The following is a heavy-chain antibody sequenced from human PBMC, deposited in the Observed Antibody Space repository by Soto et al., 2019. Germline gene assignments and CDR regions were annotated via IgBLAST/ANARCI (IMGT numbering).Heavy chain of an antibody. J-gene: IGHJ4*02. CDR3: AKGVAGWYYFDY. CDR1: GFTFDDYA. Sequence: EVQLVESGGGLVQPGRSLRLSCAASGFTFDDYAMHWVRQAPGKGLEWVSGISWNVGSIAYADSVKGRFTISRDNAKKSLYLQRNSLRAEDTALYYCAKGVAGWYYFDYWGQGTLVTVSS. CDR2: ISWNVGSI. D-gene: IGHD3-3*01. V-gene: IGHV3-9*01.